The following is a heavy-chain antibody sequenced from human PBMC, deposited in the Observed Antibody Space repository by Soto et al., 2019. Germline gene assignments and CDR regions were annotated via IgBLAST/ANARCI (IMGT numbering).Heavy chain of an antibody. CDR1: GGSFSGYY. Sequence: SETLSLTCAVYGGSFSGYYWSWIRQPPGKGLEWIGGINHSGSTNYNPSLKSRVTISVDTSKNQFSLKLSSVTAADTAVYYCARGRGIQLWGQGTLVTVSS. J-gene: IGHJ4*02. CDR2: INHSGST. CDR3: ARGRGIQL. V-gene: IGHV4-34*01. D-gene: IGHD5-18*01.